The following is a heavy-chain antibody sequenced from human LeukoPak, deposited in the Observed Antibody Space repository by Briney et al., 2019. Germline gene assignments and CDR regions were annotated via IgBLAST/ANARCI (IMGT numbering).Heavy chain of an antibody. Sequence: GGSLRLSCAASGFTFTKYWMTWVRQAPGKGLGWVGNIKQDGSDKNYMDSVKGRFTISRDNTKNSVYLQMSSLRAEDTAVYYCAREVWGPEYWGQGTLVTVSS. CDR3: AREVWGPEY. J-gene: IGHJ4*02. CDR2: IKQDGSDK. CDR1: GFTFTKYW. D-gene: IGHD1-14*01. V-gene: IGHV3-7*01.